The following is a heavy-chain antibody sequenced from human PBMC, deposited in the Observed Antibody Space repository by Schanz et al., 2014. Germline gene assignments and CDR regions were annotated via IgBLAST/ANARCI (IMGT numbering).Heavy chain of an antibody. CDR2: IYYDGSDK. CDR1: GFTFNNYG. CDR3: ARDRQQLVGRIGYYYGMDV. D-gene: IGHD6-13*01. V-gene: IGHV3-33*01. Sequence: QAQLVESGGGVVQPGRSLRLSCAASGFTFNNYGMHWVRQAPGKGLEWVALIYYDGSDKYYADFVEGRFTISRDNSKNTLYLQMNSLRAEDTAVYYCARDRQQLVGRIGYYYGMDVWGQGTTVTVSS. J-gene: IGHJ6*02.